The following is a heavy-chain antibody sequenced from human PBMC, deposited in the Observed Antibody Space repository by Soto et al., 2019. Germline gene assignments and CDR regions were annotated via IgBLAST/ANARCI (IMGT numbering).Heavy chain of an antibody. CDR1: GYSFTSYW. J-gene: IGHJ5*02. Sequence: PGESLQISCKGLGYSFTSYWIGWVRQMPGKGLEWMGIIYPGDSDTRYSPSFQGQVTISADKSISTAYLQWSSLKASDTAMYYCARQLVTYYYDSSGYYAPWGQGTLVTVSS. CDR2: IYPGDSDT. D-gene: IGHD3-22*01. CDR3: ARQLVTYYYDSSGYYAP. V-gene: IGHV5-51*01.